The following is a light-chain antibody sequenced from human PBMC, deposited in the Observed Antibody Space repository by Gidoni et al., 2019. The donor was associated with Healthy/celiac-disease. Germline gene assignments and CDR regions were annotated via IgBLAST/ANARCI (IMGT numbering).Light chain of an antibody. Sequence: QSSLTQPASVSGSPGQSITISCTGTSSDVGGYNYVSWYQQHPGKAPKLMIYEVSNRPSGVSNRFSGSKSGNTASLTISGRQAEDDADYYCSSYTSSSTRVFGTGTKVTVL. CDR1: SSDVGGYNY. CDR3: SSYTSSSTRV. V-gene: IGLV2-14*01. J-gene: IGLJ1*01. CDR2: EVS.